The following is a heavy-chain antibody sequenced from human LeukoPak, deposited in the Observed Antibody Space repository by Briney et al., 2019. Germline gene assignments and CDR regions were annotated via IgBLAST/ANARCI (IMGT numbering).Heavy chain of an antibody. CDR3: VKTESTNISDAFDT. J-gene: IGHJ3*02. Sequence: GASLKVSCKASGYTFTGYYMHWVRQAPGQGLEWMGWINPNSGGTNYAQKFQGRVTMTRDTSTSTDYMELSRLRSTATAVYYGVKTESTNISDAFDTWGPGTM. V-gene: IGHV1-2*02. CDR1: GYTFTGYY. CDR2: INPNSGGT. D-gene: IGHD2-2*01.